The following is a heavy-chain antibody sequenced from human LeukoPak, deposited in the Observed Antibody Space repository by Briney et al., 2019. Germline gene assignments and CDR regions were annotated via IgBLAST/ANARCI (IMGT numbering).Heavy chain of an antibody. Sequence: SATLSLTCTVAGGSISSYYWSWIRQPPGKGLEWIGYIYYSGSTNYNPSLKSRVTISVDTSKNQFSLKLSSVTAADTAVYYCARDKFDRGYSFGSATNWFNPWVQGTLVTVSS. CDR1: GGSISSYY. J-gene: IGHJ5*02. CDR2: IYYSGST. CDR3: ARDKFDRGYSFGSATNWFNP. D-gene: IGHD5-18*01. V-gene: IGHV4-59*01.